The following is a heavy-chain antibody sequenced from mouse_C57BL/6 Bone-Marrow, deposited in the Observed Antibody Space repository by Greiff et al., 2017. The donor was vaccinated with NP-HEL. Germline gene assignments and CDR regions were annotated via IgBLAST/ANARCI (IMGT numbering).Heavy chain of an antibody. CDR2: IWSGGST. CDR1: GFSLTSYG. Sequence: VQLQQSGPGLVQPSQSLSITCTVSGFSLTSYGVHWVRQSPGKGLEWLGVIWSGGSTDYNAAFISRLSISKDNSKSQVFFKMNSLQADDTAIYYCARIIYYYGSSPYYYAMDYWGQGTSVTVSS. V-gene: IGHV2-2*01. D-gene: IGHD1-1*01. CDR3: ARIIYYYGSSPYYYAMDY. J-gene: IGHJ4*01.